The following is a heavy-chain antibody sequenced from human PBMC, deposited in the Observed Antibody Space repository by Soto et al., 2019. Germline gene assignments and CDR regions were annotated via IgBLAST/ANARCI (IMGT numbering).Heavy chain of an antibody. CDR1: GFTFSTYG. Sequence: PGGSLRLSCAACGFTFSTYGIHWVRQSPGKGLEWVSFISYDGNKSYYAGSVKGRFSISRDNSKNTLYLQMNNLRPDDTAVYFCAKRVLATVGAYHVHWGQGTVVTVSS. CDR2: ISYDGNKS. CDR3: AKRVLATVGAYHVH. J-gene: IGHJ4*02. D-gene: IGHD6-13*01. V-gene: IGHV3-30*18.